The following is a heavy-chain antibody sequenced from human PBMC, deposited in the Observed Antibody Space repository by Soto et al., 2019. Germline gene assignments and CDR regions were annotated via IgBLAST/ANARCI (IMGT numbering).Heavy chain of an antibody. D-gene: IGHD3-22*01. J-gene: IGHJ6*02. CDR3: ARRLYYDSSGFEGGGMDV. CDR2: IYYSGST. V-gene: IGHV4-39*01. Sequence: PSDTLSLTCAVHGSSITSSSYYWGSSSKPPGQGLEWIGSIYYSGSTYYNPALKSRVTISVDTSKNQFSLKLSSVTAADTAVYYCARRLYYDSSGFEGGGMDVWGQGTTVS. CDR1: GSSITSSSYY.